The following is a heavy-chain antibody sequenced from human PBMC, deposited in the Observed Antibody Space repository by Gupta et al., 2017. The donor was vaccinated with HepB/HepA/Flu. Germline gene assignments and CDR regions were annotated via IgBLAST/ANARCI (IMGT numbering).Heavy chain of an antibody. Sequence: EVQLVQSGGGLVQPGGSLRLSCAASGFTFSSYLMSWVRQAPGEGLEWVANIKQDGSEEYYVDSVKGRFTISRDNAKNSLYLQMNSLRAEDTVVYYCARGLGGSWGQGILVTVPS. CDR1: GFTFSSYL. J-gene: IGHJ5*02. V-gene: IGHV3-7*04. CDR3: ARGLGGS. CDR2: IKQDGSEE. D-gene: IGHD5/OR15-5a*01.